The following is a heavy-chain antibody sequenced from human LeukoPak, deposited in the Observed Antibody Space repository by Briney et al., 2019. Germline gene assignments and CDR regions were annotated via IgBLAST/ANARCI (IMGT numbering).Heavy chain of an antibody. V-gene: IGHV1-8*01. Sequence: ASVKVSCKASGYTFTSYDINWVRQATGQGLEWMGWMNPNSGNTGYTQKFQGRVTMTRNTSISTAYMELSSLRSEDTAVYYCARAPYNWNYYYCYRDVWGKGTTVTVSS. CDR3: ARAPYNWNYYYCYRDV. CDR2: MNPNSGNT. J-gene: IGHJ6*03. CDR1: GYTFTSYD. D-gene: IGHD1-20*01.